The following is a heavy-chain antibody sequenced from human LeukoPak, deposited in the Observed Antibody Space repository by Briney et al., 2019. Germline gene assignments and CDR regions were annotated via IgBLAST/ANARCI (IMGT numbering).Heavy chain of an antibody. J-gene: IGHJ4*02. Sequence: ASVKVSCKASGGTFSSYAISWVRQAPGQGLEWMGRIIPILGIANYAQKFQGRVTITADKSTSTAYMELSSLRSEDMAVYYCARVGAAAAGTTNFDYWGQGTLVTVSS. CDR1: GGTFSSYA. D-gene: IGHD6-13*01. CDR2: IIPILGIA. V-gene: IGHV1-69*04. CDR3: ARVGAAAAGTTNFDY.